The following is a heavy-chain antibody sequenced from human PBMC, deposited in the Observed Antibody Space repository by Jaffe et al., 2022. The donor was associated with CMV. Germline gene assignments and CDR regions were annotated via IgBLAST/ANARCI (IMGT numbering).Heavy chain of an antibody. D-gene: IGHD2-21*02. CDR3: ARDFSLYCGGDCDTFDY. CDR1: GGTFSSYA. CDR2: IIPIFGTA. V-gene: IGHV1-69*01. J-gene: IGHJ4*02. Sequence: QVQLVQSGAEVKKPGSSVKVSCKASGGTFSSYAISWVRQAPGQGLEWMGGIIPIFGTANYAQKFQGRVTITADESTSTAYMELSSLRSEDTAVYYCARDFSLYCGGDCDTFDYWGQGTLVTVSS.